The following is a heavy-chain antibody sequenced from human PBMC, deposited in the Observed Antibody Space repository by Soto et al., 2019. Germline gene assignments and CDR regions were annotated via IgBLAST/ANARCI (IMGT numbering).Heavy chain of an antibody. CDR2: IFSSGPT. V-gene: IGHV4-31*02. Sequence: SETLSLTCSVSGASVSSGGYFWTWIRQLPGKGLEWIGYIFSSGPTHYNPSLKSRVTISIDTSKRQSSLKLTSVAAADTAVYYCARDPVDGYAFFDYWGQGILVTVSS. D-gene: IGHD5-12*01. CDR1: GASVSSGGYF. CDR3: ARDPVDGYAFFDY. J-gene: IGHJ4*02.